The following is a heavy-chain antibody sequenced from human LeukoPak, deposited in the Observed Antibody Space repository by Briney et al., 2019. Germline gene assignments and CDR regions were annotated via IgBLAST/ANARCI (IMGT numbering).Heavy chain of an antibody. V-gene: IGHV4-38-2*02. Sequence: SETLSLTCTVSGYSISSGYYWGWIRQPPGKGLEWIGSIYHSGSTYYNPSLKSRVTISVDTSKNQFSLKLSSVTAADTAVYYCARDVVAAAVDFDYWGQGTLVTVSS. D-gene: IGHD6-13*01. J-gene: IGHJ4*02. CDR1: GYSISSGYY. CDR2: IYHSGST. CDR3: ARDVVAAAVDFDY.